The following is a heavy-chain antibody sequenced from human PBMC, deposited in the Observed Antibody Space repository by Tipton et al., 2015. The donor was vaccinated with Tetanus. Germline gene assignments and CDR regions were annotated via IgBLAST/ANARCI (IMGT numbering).Heavy chain of an antibody. CDR2: IYYSGST. CDR3: AGDQGGGRVVRLNWFDP. Sequence: TLSLTCSVSGGSISGSNYFWNWIRQQPGKGPEWIGYIYYSGSTHYNPSLKGRVTMSVDTSKNQFSLKLSSVTAADTAVYYCAGDQGGGRVVRLNWFDPWGQGILVTVSS. J-gene: IGHJ5*02. D-gene: IGHD6-6*01. V-gene: IGHV4-31*03. CDR1: GGSISGSNYF.